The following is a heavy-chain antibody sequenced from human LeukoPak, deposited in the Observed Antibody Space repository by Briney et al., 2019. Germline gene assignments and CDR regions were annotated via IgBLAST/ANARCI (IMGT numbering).Heavy chain of an antibody. CDR1: GYTFTSYG. Sequence: ASVKVSCKASGYTFTSYGISWVRQAPGQGLEWMGWISAYNGNTNYAQKLQGRVTMTTDTSTSTAYMELRSLRSDDAAVYYCARDKGSSPDNPEDYWGQGTLVTASS. V-gene: IGHV1-18*01. CDR2: ISAYNGNT. J-gene: IGHJ4*02. D-gene: IGHD6-6*01. CDR3: ARDKGSSPDNPEDY.